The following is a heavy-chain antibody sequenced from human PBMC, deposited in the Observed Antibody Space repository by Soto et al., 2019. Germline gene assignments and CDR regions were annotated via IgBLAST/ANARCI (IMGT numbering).Heavy chain of an antibody. J-gene: IGHJ3*02. CDR2: IIGSGGST. CDR3: ARAPQDCSGGSCLQTVAAFDI. D-gene: IGHD2-15*01. CDR1: GFTFNTYA. V-gene: IGHV3-23*01. Sequence: HPAGSLRLSCAASGFTFNTYAMTWVRQAPGKGLEWVSRIIGSGGSTYYADSVKGRFTISRDNSKNTLYLQMNSLRAEDTAVYYCARAPQDCSGGSCLQTVAAFDIWGQGTMVTVSS.